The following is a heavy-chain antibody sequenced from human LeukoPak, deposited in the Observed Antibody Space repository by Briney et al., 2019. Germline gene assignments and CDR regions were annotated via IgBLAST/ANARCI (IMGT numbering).Heavy chain of an antibody. D-gene: IGHD2-21*02. CDR1: GFIFTTYG. CDR2: ISYDGNNK. CDR3: AKDEQTRCGGDCPLDY. Sequence: GGSLRLSCAASGFIFTTYGIHWVRQAPGKGLEWVAVISYDGNNKYYADSVKGRFTISRDNSKSTLYLQMNSLRVEDTAIYYCAKDEQTRCGGDCPLDYWGQGTRVTVSS. V-gene: IGHV3-30*18. J-gene: IGHJ4*02.